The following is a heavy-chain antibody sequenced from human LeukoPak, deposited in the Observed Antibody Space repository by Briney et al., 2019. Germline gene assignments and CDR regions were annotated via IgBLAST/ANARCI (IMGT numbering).Heavy chain of an antibody. V-gene: IGHV4-34*01. J-gene: IGHJ6*02. D-gene: IGHD6-13*01. Sequence: PSETLSLTCAVYGGSFSGYYWSWIRQPPGKGLEWIGEINHSGGTNYNPSLKSRVTISVDTSKNQFSLKLSSVTAADTAVYYCARVLYSSSWPYYYYGMDVWGQGTTVTVSS. CDR3: ARVLYSSSWPYYYYGMDV. CDR1: GGSFSGYY. CDR2: INHSGGT.